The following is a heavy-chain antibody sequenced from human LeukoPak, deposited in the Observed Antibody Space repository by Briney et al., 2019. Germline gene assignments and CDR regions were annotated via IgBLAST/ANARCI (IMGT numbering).Heavy chain of an antibody. CDR2: IRSDGSNK. CDR1: GISFTTSG. D-gene: IGHD5-12*01. J-gene: IGHJ4*02. Sequence: PGGSLRLSCAASGISFTTSGMHWVRQSPGKGLEWVTFIRSDGSNKYYAESVKGRFTISRDNSKNMVYLQMNSLRAEDTAVYYCGRAYVVSGYDFGIDYWGQGTLVTVSS. CDR3: GRAYVVSGYDFGIDY. V-gene: IGHV3-30*02.